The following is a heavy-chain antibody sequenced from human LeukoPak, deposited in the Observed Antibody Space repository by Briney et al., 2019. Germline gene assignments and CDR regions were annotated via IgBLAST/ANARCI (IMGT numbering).Heavy chain of an antibody. CDR2: IVYSGST. CDR3: ARGGSGYYYDFDY. D-gene: IGHD3-22*01. J-gene: IGHJ4*02. Sequence: SETLSLTCTASGGSISSYYWSWIRQPPGKGLEWIGYIVYSGSTNYNPSLKSRVTISVDTSRNQFSLSLSSVTAADTAVYYCARGGSGYYYDFDYWGQGTLVTVSS. CDR1: GGSISSYY. V-gene: IGHV4-59*01.